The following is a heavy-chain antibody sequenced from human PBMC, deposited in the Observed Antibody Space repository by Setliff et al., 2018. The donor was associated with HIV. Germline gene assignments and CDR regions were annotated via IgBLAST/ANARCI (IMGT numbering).Heavy chain of an antibody. D-gene: IGHD3-3*01. J-gene: IGHJ5*01. Sequence: ASVKVSCKASADTFTNCLINWVRQAPGQGLEWMGWINTESGAPTYAQAFTGRFVFSLDTSVSTAFLQITSLKAEDTAVYYCARGDHDVWGGYSNFFDSWGKGTRVSVSS. CDR3: ARGDHDVWGGYSNFFDS. CDR2: INTESGAP. CDR1: ADTFTNCL. V-gene: IGHV7-4-1*02.